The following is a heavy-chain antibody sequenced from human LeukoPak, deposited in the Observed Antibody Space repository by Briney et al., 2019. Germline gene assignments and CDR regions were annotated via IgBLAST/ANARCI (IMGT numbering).Heavy chain of an antibody. CDR3: TRKAVNYDFWSGYRGYFDY. D-gene: IGHD3-3*01. V-gene: IGHV3-49*03. J-gene: IGHJ4*02. CDR2: IRSKAYGGTT. Sequence: GGSLRLSCTASGFTFGDYAMSWFRQAPGKGLEWVGFIRSKAYGGTTEYAASVKGRFTISRDDSKGIAYLQMNSLKTEDTAVYYCTRKAVNYDFWSGYRGYFDYWGQGTLVTVSS. CDR1: GFTFGDYA.